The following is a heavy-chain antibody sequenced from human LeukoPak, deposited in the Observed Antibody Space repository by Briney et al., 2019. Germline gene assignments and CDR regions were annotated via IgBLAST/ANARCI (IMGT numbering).Heavy chain of an antibody. CDR1: GGTFSTYA. CDR2: IIPIFGTA. J-gene: IGHJ4*02. D-gene: IGHD2-15*01. CDR3: ASDVRSGGSCYTF. V-gene: IGHV1-69*01. Sequence: ASVKVSCKASGGTFSTYAIDWVRQAPGQGLEWVGGIIPIFGTANYAQKFQGRVTITADESTSTAYMELSSLRSEDTAVYYCASDVRSGGSCYTFWGQGTLVTVSS.